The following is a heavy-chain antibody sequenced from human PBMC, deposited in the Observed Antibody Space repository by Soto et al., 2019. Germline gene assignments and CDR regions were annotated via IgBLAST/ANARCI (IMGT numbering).Heavy chain of an antibody. CDR3: ARGSYDILTGYYY. CDR2: ISSNGGST. CDR1: GFTFSSYA. D-gene: IGHD3-9*01. Sequence: GGSLRLSCAASGFTFSSYAMHWVRQAPGKGLEYVSAISSNGGSTYYANSVKGRFTISRDNSKNTLYLQMGSLRAEDMAVYYCARGSYDILTGYYYWGQGTLVTVSP. J-gene: IGHJ4*02. V-gene: IGHV3-64*01.